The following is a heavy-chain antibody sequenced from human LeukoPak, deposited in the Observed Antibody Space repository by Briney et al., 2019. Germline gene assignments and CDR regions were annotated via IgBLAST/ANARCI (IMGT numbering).Heavy chain of an antibody. CDR2: INTNTGNP. V-gene: IGHV7-4-1*02. J-gene: IGHJ4*02. CDR3: AREEYSSSLLIDY. CDR1: GYTFTGYY. Sequence: ASVKVSCKASGYTFTGYYMHWVRQAPGQGLEWMGWINTNTGNPTYAQGFTGRFVFSLDTSVSTAYLQISSLKAEDTAVYYCAREEYSSSLLIDYWGQGTLVTVSS. D-gene: IGHD6-13*01.